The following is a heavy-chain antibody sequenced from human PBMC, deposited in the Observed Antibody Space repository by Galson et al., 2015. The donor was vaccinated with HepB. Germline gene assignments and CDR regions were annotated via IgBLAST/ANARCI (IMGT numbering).Heavy chain of an antibody. CDR1: GFTFHDYT. CDR2: ITWDGGST. Sequence: SLRLSCAASGFTFHDYTMHWVRQSPGKRLEWVSLITWDGGSTSYADSVKGRFTISRDNSKNSLYLQMNSLRTEDTAFYYCAKADLLWVPASLFDWWGQGTLVTVSS. CDR3: AKADLLWVPASLFDW. J-gene: IGHJ4*02. V-gene: IGHV3-43*01. D-gene: IGHD2-2*01.